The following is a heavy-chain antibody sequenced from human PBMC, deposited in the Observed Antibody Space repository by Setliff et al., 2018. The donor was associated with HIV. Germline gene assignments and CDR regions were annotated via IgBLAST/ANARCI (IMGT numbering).Heavy chain of an antibody. Sequence: PSETLSLTCTVSGASITSHYWSWIRQSPGRELEWIGYIYSTGSTNYNPSLQSRVSISMDAPKNKFSLKVTSVTSADTAVYYCAKGAGFYGDYTFDNWGQGNLVTVSS. CDR1: GASITSHY. CDR3: AKGAGFYGDYTFDN. CDR2: IYSTGST. J-gene: IGHJ4*02. V-gene: IGHV4-59*11. D-gene: IGHD4-17*01.